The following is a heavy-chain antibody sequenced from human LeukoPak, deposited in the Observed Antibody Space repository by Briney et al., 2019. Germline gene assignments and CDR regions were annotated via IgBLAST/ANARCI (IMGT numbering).Heavy chain of an antibody. CDR3: ARDGGGLDP. Sequence: HTGRSLRLSCAASGFTFSSYAMHWVRQAPGKGLEWVAVISYDGSNKYYADSVKGRFTISRDNSKNTLYLQMNSLRAEDTAVYYCARDGGGLDPWGQGTLVTVSS. CDR1: GFTFSSYA. CDR2: ISYDGSNK. D-gene: IGHD4-23*01. V-gene: IGHV3-30-3*01. J-gene: IGHJ5*02.